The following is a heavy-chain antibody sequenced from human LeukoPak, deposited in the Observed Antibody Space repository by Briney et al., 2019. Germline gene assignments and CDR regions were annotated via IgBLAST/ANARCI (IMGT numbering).Heavy chain of an antibody. CDR3: ARVEQRLGGYELTQYYFDY. CDR2: ISSSGSTI. J-gene: IGHJ4*02. CDR1: GFTFSSYE. D-gene: IGHD3-16*01. V-gene: IGHV3-48*03. Sequence: GGSLRLSCAASGFTFSSYEMNWVRQAPGKGLEWVSYISSSGSTIYYADSVKGRFTISRDNAKNSLYLQMNSLRAEDTALYYCARVEQRLGGYELTQYYFDYWGQGTLVTVSS.